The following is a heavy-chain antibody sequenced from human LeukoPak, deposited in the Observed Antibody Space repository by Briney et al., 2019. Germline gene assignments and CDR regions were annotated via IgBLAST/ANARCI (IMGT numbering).Heavy chain of an antibody. D-gene: IGHD3-22*01. V-gene: IGHV4-34*01. CDR3: AGGPYYYDSSGYSLDY. CDR1: GGSFSGYY. CDR2: INHSGST. J-gene: IGHJ4*02. Sequence: PSETLSLTCAVYGGSFSGYYWSWIRQPPGKGLEWIGEINHSGSTNYNPSLKSRVTISVDTSKNPFSLKLSSVTAADTAVYYCAGGPYYYDSSGYSLDYWGQGTLVTVSS.